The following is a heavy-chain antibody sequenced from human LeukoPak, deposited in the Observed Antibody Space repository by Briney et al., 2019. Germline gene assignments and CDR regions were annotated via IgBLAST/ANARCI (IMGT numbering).Heavy chain of an antibody. CDR1: GFTFSTYG. D-gene: IGHD2-2*03. Sequence: PGRSLRLSCAASGFTFSTYGMHWVRQAPGKGLEWVAVISYDGSNKYYADSVKGRFTISRDNSKNTLYLQMNSLRAEDTAVYYCARDRGPAVMDYWGQGTLVTVSS. J-gene: IGHJ4*02. CDR3: ARDRGPAVMDY. V-gene: IGHV3-30*03. CDR2: ISYDGSNK.